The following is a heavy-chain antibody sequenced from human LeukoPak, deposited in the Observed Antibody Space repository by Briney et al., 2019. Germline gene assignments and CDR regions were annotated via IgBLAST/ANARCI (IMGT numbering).Heavy chain of an antibody. CDR1: GFTFRTYA. CDR2: ISVDGSNK. CDR3: AKLPRRVAFGGVIAPRGLDY. V-gene: IGHV3-30*18. J-gene: IGHJ4*02. D-gene: IGHD3-16*02. Sequence: PGRSLRLSCAASGFTFRTYAMHWVRQAPGKGLEWVAVISVDGSNKYYADSVKGRFTISRDNSKNTLYLQMNSLRAEDTAVYYCAKLPRRVAFGGVIAPRGLDYWGQGTLVTVSS.